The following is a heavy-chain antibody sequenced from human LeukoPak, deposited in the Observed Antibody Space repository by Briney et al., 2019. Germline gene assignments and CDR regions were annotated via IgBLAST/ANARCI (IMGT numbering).Heavy chain of an antibody. D-gene: IGHD4-17*01. CDR3: ARDRSRTTVTTDFDY. CDR1: GGTFSSYA. Sequence: ASVKVSCKASGGTFSSYAISWVRQAPGQGLEWMGWINPNSGGTNYAQKFQGWVTMTRDTSISTAYMELSRLRSDDTAVYYCARDRSRTTVTTDFDYWGQGTLVTVSS. CDR2: INPNSGGT. V-gene: IGHV1-2*04. J-gene: IGHJ4*02.